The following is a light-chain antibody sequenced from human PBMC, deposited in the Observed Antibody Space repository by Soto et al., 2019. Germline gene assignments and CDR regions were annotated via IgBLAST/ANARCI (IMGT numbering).Light chain of an antibody. CDR2: GNS. J-gene: IGLJ3*02. CDR3: QSDDSSLWV. CDR1: SSNIGAGYD. Sequence: QSALTQPPSVSGAPGQRVTISCTGSSSNIGAGYDVHWYQQLPGTAPKLLIYGNSNRPSGVPDRFSGSKSGTSASLAITGLQAEDEADYYCQSDDSSLWVFGGGTKLTVL. V-gene: IGLV1-40*01.